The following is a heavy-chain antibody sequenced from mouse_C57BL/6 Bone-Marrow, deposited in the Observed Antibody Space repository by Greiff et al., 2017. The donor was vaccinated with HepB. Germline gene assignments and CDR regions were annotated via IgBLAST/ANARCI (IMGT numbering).Heavy chain of an antibody. J-gene: IGHJ4*01. V-gene: IGHV1-7*01. CDR1: GYTFTSYW. CDR2: INPSSGYT. D-gene: IGHD1-1*01. CDR3: ARSPLIYYYTMDY. Sequence: VQLQQSGAELAKPGASVKLSCKASGYTFTSYWMHWVKQRPGQGLEWIGYINPSSGYTKYNQKFKDKATLTADKSSSTAYMQLSSLTYEDSAVYYCARSPLIYYYTMDYWGQGTSVTVSS.